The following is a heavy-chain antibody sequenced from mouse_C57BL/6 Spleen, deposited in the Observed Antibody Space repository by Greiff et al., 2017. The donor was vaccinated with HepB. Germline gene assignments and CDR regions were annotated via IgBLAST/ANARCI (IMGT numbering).Heavy chain of an antibody. CDR2: IDPSDSYT. Sequence: VQLQQPGAELVRPGPSVKLSCKASGYTFTSYWMHWVKQRPGQGLEWIGVIDPSDSYTNSNQKFKGKATLTVDTSSSTAYMQLSSLTSEDSAVYYCARNYSNYVGFAYWGQGTLVTVSA. D-gene: IGHD2-5*01. CDR3: ARNYSNYVGFAY. CDR1: GYTFTSYW. V-gene: IGHV1-59*01. J-gene: IGHJ3*01.